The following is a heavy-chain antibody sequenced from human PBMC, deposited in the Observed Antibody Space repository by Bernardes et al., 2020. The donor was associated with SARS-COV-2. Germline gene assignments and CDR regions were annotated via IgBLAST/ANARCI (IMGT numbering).Heavy chain of an antibody. CDR1: GGSISSSSYY. CDR3: ARQGAGGYDSSGYYYGSDAFDI. D-gene: IGHD3-22*01. Sequence: SETLSLTCTVSGGSISSSSYYWGWIRQPPGKGLEWIGSIYYSGSTYYNPSLKSRVTISVDTSKNQFSLKLSSVTAADTAVYYCARQGAGGYDSSGYYYGSDAFDIWGQGTMVTVSS. V-gene: IGHV4-39*01. CDR2: IYYSGST. J-gene: IGHJ3*02.